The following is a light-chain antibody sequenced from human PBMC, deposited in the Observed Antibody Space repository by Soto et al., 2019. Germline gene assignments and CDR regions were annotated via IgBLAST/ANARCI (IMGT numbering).Light chain of an antibody. V-gene: IGKV1-5*03. CDR1: QSISSS. CDR2: KAS. Sequence: DIQMTQSPSTLSASVGDRVTITCRASQSISSSLAWYQQKPGKAPKLLIYKASSLESGVPSRFSGSGSGTEFNLTINSVQPDDFATYYCQQYNSYWTFGQGNKVEIK. CDR3: QQYNSYWT. J-gene: IGKJ1*01.